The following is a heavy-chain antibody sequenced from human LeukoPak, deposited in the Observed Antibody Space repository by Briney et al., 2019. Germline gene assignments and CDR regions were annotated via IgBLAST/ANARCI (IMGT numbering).Heavy chain of an antibody. Sequence: ASVKVSCKASGGTFSSYAISWVRQAPGQGLEWMGRIIPILGIANYAQKFQGRVTITADKSTSTAYMELSSLRSEDTAVYYCARPSQYSGSYWYYYGMDVWGQGTTVTVSS. CDR1: GGTFSSYA. CDR2: IIPILGIA. V-gene: IGHV1-69*04. J-gene: IGHJ6*02. CDR3: ARPSQYSGSYWYYYGMDV. D-gene: IGHD1-26*01.